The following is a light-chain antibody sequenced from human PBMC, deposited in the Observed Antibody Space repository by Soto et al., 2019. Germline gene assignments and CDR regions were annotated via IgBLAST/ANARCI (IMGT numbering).Light chain of an antibody. CDR1: SSDVGGYNC. Sequence: QSALTQPASVSGSPGQSITISCTGTSSDVGGYNCVSWYQHHPGKAPKLMIHEVSDRPSGISNRFSGSKSGNTASLTISGLQAEDEADYYCSSYRSDTTYVFGTGTKVTVL. CDR3: SSYRSDTTYV. V-gene: IGLV2-14*01. J-gene: IGLJ1*01. CDR2: EVS.